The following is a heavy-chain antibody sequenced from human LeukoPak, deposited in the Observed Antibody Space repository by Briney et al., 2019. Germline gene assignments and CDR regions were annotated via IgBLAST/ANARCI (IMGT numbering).Heavy chain of an antibody. Sequence: PSGTLCLTCTASGCSINSYYWNWIRQPPGKGLEWIGYIYYSGSNNYNPSLKSRVNISVDTSKNQFYLKLSSVTAADTAVYYCARARADSSSWYYYYYMDVWGKGTTVTVSS. V-gene: IGHV4-59*01. CDR2: IYYSGSN. J-gene: IGHJ6*03. D-gene: IGHD6-13*01. CDR3: ARARADSSSWYYYYYMDV. CDR1: GCSINSYY.